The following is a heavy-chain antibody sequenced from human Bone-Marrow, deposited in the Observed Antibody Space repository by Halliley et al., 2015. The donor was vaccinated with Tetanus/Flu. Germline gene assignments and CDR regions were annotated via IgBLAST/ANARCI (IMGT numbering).Heavy chain of an antibody. CDR2: ISSTSTFI. CDR1: GFTFSRYT. J-gene: IGHJ6*02. D-gene: IGHD4-17*01. V-gene: IGHV3-21*01. CDR3: ARDAREGDYPRYYYHGMDV. Sequence: SLRLSCAASGFTFSRYTMNWVRQAPGKGLEWVSSISSTSTFIYYSDSLKGRFTISRDNAENSLHLQMNSLRVEDTAVYFCARDAREGDYPRYYYHGMDVWGQGTTVTVSS.